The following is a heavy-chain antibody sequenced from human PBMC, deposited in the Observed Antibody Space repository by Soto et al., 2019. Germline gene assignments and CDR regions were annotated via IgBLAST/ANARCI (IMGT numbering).Heavy chain of an antibody. CDR1: VFPVSSYC. D-gene: IGHD3-10*01. CDR3: AKTDRKLPLWFTIGDV. CDR2: ISYDGNNK. J-gene: IGHJ6*02. V-gene: IGHV3-30*18. Sequence: GGSLSLSCAASVFPVSSYCMHWVRQAPGKGLEWVAVISYDGNNKYYADSVKGRFTISRDNSKNTLYLQMNSLRAEDTAVYYCAKTDRKLPLWFTIGDVWGQGTTVNVSS.